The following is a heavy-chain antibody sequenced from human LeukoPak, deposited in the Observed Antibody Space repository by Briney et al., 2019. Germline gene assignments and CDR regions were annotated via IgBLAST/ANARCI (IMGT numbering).Heavy chain of an antibody. V-gene: IGHV1-18*01. J-gene: IGHJ5*02. CDR2: ISAYNGNT. Sequence: GASVKVCCKASGYTFTSYGISRVRQAPGQGLEWMGWISAYNGNTNYAQKLQGRVTMTTDTSTSTAYMELRSLGSDDTAVYYCARDFFSGSYGNWFDPWGQGTLVTVSS. CDR3: ARDFFSGSYGNWFDP. CDR1: GYTFTSYG. D-gene: IGHD1-26*01.